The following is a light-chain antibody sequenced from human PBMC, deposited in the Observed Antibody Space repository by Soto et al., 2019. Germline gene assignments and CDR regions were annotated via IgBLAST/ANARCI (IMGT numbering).Light chain of an antibody. Sequence: QSALTQPASVSGSPGQSSTISCTGTSSDVGNFYLVSWYQQHPGKAPKLMIYEASQRPSGVSTRFSGSKSGNTASLTISGLQAEDEADYYCCSYAGGSRVFGTGTKLTVL. CDR1: SSDVGNFYL. V-gene: IGLV2-23*01. CDR3: CSYAGGSRV. J-gene: IGLJ1*01. CDR2: EAS.